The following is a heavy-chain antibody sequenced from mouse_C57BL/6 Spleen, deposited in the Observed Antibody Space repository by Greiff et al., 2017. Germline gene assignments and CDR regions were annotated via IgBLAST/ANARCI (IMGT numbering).Heavy chain of an antibody. CDR2: INPSSGYT. CDR1: GYTFTSYW. V-gene: IGHV1-7*01. J-gene: IGHJ2*01. D-gene: IGHD1-1*01. CDR3: SRETTTVPNPYFDY. Sequence: QVQLQQSGAELAKPGASVKLSCKASGYTFTSYWMHWVKQRPGPGLEWIGYINPSSGYTKYNQKFKDKATLTADKSSSTAYMQLSSLTYEASAVYYCSRETTTVPNPYFDYWGQGTTLTVSS.